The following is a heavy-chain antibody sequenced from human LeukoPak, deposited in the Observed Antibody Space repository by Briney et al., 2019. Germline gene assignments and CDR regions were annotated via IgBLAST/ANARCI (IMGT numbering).Heavy chain of an antibody. CDR3: ARADSGSWIDP. V-gene: IGHV4-39*07. J-gene: IGHJ5*02. D-gene: IGHD3-10*01. CDR2: IYYSGTT. Sequence: SETLSLTCTVSGGSITSNTNYWGWIRQPPGKGLEWIGNIYYSGTTYYNPSLKSRVTISVDTSKNQFSLKLSSVIVADTAIYYCARADSGSWIDPWGQGALVTVSS. CDR1: GGSITSNTNY.